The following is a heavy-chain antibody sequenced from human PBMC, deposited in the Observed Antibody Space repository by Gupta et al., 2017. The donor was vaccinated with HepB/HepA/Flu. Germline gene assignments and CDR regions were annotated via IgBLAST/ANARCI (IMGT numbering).Heavy chain of an antibody. D-gene: IGHD1-14*01. V-gene: IGHV4-34*01. CDR3: ARGTHTNPHDY. Sequence: QVQLQQWGAGLLKPSETLSLTCAVYGGSFSGYYWSWIRQPPGKGLEWIGEINHSGSTNYNPSLKSRVTISVDTSKNQFSLKLSSVTAADTAVYYCARGTHTNPHDYWGQGTLVTVSS. J-gene: IGHJ4*02. CDR1: GGSFSGYY. CDR2: INHSGST.